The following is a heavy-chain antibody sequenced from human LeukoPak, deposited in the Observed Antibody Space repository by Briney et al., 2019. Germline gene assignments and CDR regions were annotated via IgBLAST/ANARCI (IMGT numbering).Heavy chain of an antibody. CDR2: IKQDGSEK. CDR3: ARDEYSSSPGYYYYYMDV. D-gene: IGHD6-6*01. Sequence: GGSLRLSCAASGFTFSSYWMSWVRQAPGNGLEWVANIKQDGSEKYYVDSVKGRFTISRDNAKNSLYLQTNSLRAEDTAVYYCARDEYSSSPGYYYYYMDVWGKGTTVTVSS. J-gene: IGHJ6*03. CDR1: GFTFSSYW. V-gene: IGHV3-7*01.